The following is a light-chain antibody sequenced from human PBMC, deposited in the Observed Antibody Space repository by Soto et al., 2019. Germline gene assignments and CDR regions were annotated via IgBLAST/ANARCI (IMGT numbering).Light chain of an antibody. V-gene: IGKV3-11*01. J-gene: IGKJ5*01. Sequence: EIVLTQSPATLSLSPGARAPLSCRARQSVSSYLAWYQQKPGQAPRLLIYDASNRATGIPARFSGSGSGTDLTLTISSLEPEDFAVYYCQQRSNWPPITFGQGTRLEIK. CDR3: QQRSNWPPIT. CDR2: DAS. CDR1: QSVSSY.